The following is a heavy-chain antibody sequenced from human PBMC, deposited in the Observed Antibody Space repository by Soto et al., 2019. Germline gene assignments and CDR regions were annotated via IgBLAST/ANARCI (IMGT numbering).Heavy chain of an antibody. J-gene: IGHJ4*02. D-gene: IGHD2-2*01. CDR1: GFTFSSYA. Sequence: EVQLLESGGGLVQPGGSLRLSCAASGFTFSSYAMNWVRQAPGKGLEWVSAISGSGGSTYYADSVKGRFTISRDNSKTTLYLQMNSLRAEDTAVYYCANGVEVPAAPFDYWGQGTLVTVSS. V-gene: IGHV3-23*01. CDR2: ISGSGGST. CDR3: ANGVEVPAAPFDY.